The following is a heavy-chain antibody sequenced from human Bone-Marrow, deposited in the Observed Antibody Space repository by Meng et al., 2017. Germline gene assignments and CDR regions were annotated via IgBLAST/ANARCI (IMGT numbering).Heavy chain of an antibody. CDR2: MNPNTGGA. CDR1: GYTFTECY. CDR3: VGGHSNTWADYFDF. Sequence: ASVKVSCKASGYTFTECYIHWVRQAPGQGLEWLGWMNPNTGGATHAQKFQGRVTMTRDTSVSTAFLEVSRLISDDTALYYCVGGHSNTWADYFDFWGQGTLVTVSS. J-gene: IGHJ4*02. V-gene: IGHV1-2*02. D-gene: IGHD2-2*01.